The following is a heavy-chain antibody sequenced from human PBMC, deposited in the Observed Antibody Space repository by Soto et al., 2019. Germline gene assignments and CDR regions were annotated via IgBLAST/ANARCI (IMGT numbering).Heavy chain of an antibody. D-gene: IGHD6-19*01. CDR2: INSDGSST. V-gene: IGHV3-74*01. Sequence: PGGSLRLSCAASGFTFSSYWMHWVRQAPGKGLVRVSRINSDGSSTSYADSVKGRFTISRDNAKNTLYPQMNSLRAEDTAVYYCARDRDSSGWYPFPDYYYYGMDVWGQGTTVTVSS. CDR1: GFTFSSYW. J-gene: IGHJ6*02. CDR3: ARDRDSSGWYPFPDYYYYGMDV.